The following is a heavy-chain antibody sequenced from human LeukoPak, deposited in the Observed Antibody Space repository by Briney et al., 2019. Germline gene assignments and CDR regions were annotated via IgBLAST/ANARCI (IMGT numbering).Heavy chain of an antibody. CDR3: ARGGCCNWFDP. Sequence: ASVKVSCKASGYTFTGYYMHWVRQAPGQGREWMGWINPKSGGTNYAQKFQGRVTMTRDTSINTAYMELSSLRSDDTAVYYCARGGCCNWFDPWGQGTLVTVSS. V-gene: IGHV1-2*02. CDR1: GYTFTGYY. CDR2: INPKSGGT. J-gene: IGHJ5*02. D-gene: IGHD3-10*01.